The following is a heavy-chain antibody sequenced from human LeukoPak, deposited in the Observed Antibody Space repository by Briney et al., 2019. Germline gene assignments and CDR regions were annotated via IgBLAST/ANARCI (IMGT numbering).Heavy chain of an antibody. CDR1: GGSISSYY. D-gene: IGHD6-19*01. CDR3: AREGSGWYPDNWFDP. CDR2: IYYSGST. Sequence: SETLSLTCTVSGGSISSYYWSWIPQPPGKGLEWIGYIYYSGSTNYNPSLKSRVTISVDTSKNQFSLKLSSVTAADTAVYYCAREGSGWYPDNWFDPWGQGTLVTVSS. J-gene: IGHJ5*02. V-gene: IGHV4-59*01.